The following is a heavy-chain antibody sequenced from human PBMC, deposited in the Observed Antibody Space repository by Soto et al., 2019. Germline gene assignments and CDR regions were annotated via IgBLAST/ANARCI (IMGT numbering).Heavy chain of an antibody. J-gene: IGHJ5*02. CDR2: IYYSGST. CDR1: GGSISSGGYY. CDR3: ARDGGITGIPRVGWFDP. V-gene: IGHV4-31*03. Sequence: TLSLTCTVSGGSISSGGYYWSWIRQHPGKGLEWIGYIYYSGSTYYNPSLKSRVTISVDTSKNQFSLKLSSVTAADTAVYYCARDGGITGIPRVGWFDPWGQGTLVTVSS. D-gene: IGHD1-20*01.